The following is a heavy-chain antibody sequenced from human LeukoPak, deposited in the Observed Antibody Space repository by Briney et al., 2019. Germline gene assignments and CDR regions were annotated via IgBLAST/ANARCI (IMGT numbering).Heavy chain of an antibody. CDR1: GGTFSSYA. CDR3: ARDQYYYDSSPPGY. CDR2: IIPIFGTA. Sequence: SVKVSCKASGGTFSSYAISWVRQAPGQGLEWMGGIIPIFGTANYAQKFQGRVTMTTDTSTSTAYMELRSLRSDDTAVYYCARDQYYYDSSPPGYWGQGTLVTVSS. V-gene: IGHV1-69*05. J-gene: IGHJ4*02. D-gene: IGHD3-22*01.